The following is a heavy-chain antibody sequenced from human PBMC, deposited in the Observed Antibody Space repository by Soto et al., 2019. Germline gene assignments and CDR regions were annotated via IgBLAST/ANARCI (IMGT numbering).Heavy chain of an antibody. CDR3: ARDNWNYFDY. Sequence: SETLSLTCTVSGGSVSSGSYYWSWIRQPPGKGLEWIGYIYYSGSTNYNPYLKSRVTISVDTSKNQFSLKLSSVTAADTAVYYCARDNWNYFDYWGQGTLVTVSS. V-gene: IGHV4-61*01. D-gene: IGHD1-1*01. CDR1: GGSVSSGSYY. J-gene: IGHJ4*02. CDR2: IYYSGST.